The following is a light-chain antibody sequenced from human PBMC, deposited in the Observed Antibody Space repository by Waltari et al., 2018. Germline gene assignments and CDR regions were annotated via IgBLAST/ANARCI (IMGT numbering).Light chain of an antibody. CDR2: GAS. Sequence: EIVLTQSPGTLSLSPGERATLFCRASQSVSSNYLAWYQQRPGQPPRLLIYGASSRATGIPDRFSGSGSGTDFTVTISRLEPEDFAMYYCQQYGPSPPYTFGQGTKLEIK. CDR1: QSVSSNY. V-gene: IGKV3-20*01. J-gene: IGKJ2*01. CDR3: QQYGPSPPYT.